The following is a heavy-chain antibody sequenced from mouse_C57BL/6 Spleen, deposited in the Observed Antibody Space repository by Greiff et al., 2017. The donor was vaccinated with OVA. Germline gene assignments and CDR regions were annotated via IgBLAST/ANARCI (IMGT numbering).Heavy chain of an antibody. J-gene: IGHJ4*01. D-gene: IGHD3-2*02. CDR3: ARSTEDSSGFYYAMDY. CDR2: INPNNGGT. Sequence: VQLQQSGPELVKPGASVKIPCKASGYTFTDYNMDWVKQSHGKSLEWIGDINPNNGGTIYNQKFKGKATLTVDKSSSTAYMELRSLTSEDTAVYYCARSTEDSSGFYYAMDYWGQGTSVTVSS. CDR1: GYTFTDYN. V-gene: IGHV1-18*01.